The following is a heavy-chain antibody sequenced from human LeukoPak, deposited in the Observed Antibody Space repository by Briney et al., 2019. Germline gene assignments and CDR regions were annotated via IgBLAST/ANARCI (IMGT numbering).Heavy chain of an antibody. CDR1: DFTLSSHG. Sequence: GGSLRLSCVVSDFTLSSHGMHWVRQAPGKGLEWVAVISSDGGKESYTDSVKGRFTISRDNSKNTLYLQMDSLRVEDTAIYYCARDRAWDYLDSWDQGPLVTVSS. CDR3: ARDRAWDYLDS. CDR2: ISSDGGKE. D-gene: IGHD1-26*01. V-gene: IGHV3-30*03. J-gene: IGHJ4*02.